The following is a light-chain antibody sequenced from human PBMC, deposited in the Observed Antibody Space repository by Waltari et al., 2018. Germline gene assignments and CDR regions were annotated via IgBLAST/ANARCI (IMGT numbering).Light chain of an antibody. J-gene: IGLJ7*01. CDR1: SSDIGAFNY. CDR2: EVN. V-gene: IGLV2-11*01. Sequence: QAALTQPRSVSGSPGQSVTISCTGTSSDIGAFNYVSWYQQHPGTAPKLMIYEVNKRPSSVSFLFAGSQPSNTASLPISALQAEEEADYYCSSYAGSNTFFFGGGTRLTVL. CDR3: SSYAGSNTFF.